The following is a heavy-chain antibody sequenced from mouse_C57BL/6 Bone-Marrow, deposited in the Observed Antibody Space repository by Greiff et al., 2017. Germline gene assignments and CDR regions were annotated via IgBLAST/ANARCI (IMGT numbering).Heavy chain of an antibody. V-gene: IGHV1-64*01. CDR1: GYTFTNYW. Sequence: QVQLKQPGAELVKPGASVKLSCKASGYTFTNYWMHWVKQRPGQGLEWIGMMHPNGGSPDYNEKFKSEATLSVDTSSMAAYMERSSLTSEYSAVYYCASSYDYDGYTMDYWGQGTSVTVSS. J-gene: IGHJ4*01. D-gene: IGHD2-4*01. CDR3: ASSYDYDGYTMDY. CDR2: MHPNGGSP.